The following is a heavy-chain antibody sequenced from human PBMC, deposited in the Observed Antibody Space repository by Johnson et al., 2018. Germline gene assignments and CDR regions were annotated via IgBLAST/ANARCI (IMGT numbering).Heavy chain of an antibody. CDR3: AKAPVGWLGEGAEYFQH. V-gene: IGHV1-8*01. D-gene: IGHD3-22*01. CDR1: GYTFTSYD. J-gene: IGHJ1*01. Sequence: QVQLVQSGAEVKKPGASVKVSCKASGYTFTSYDINWVRQATGQGLEWMGWMNPNSGNTGYAQKFQGRVTMTRNTSISTAYMELSSLRTEDTAVYYCAKAPVGWLGEGAEYFQHWGQGTLVTVSS. CDR2: MNPNSGNT.